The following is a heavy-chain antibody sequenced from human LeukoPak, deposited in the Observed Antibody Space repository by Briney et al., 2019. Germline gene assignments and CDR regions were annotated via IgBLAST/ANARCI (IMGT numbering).Heavy chain of an antibody. V-gene: IGHV4-39*07. CDR3: AREEYYYDSSGYYPGDY. D-gene: IGHD3-22*01. CDR2: IYYSGST. CDR1: GGSISSSSYY. J-gene: IGHJ4*02. Sequence: PSETLSLTCTVSGGSISSSSYYWGWIRRPPGKGLEWIGSIYYSGSTYYNPSLKSRVTISVDTSKNQFSLKLSSVTAADTAVYYCAREEYYYDSSGYYPGDYWGQGTLVTVSS.